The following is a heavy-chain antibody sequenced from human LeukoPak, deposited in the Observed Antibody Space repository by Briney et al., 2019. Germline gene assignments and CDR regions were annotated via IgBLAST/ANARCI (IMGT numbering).Heavy chain of an antibody. J-gene: IGHJ3*02. CDR3: ARDLFGEVDAFDI. CDR2: IYYSGST. V-gene: IGHV4-59*01. CDR1: GGSISSYY. Sequence: SETLSLTCTVSGGSISSYYWSWIRQPPGKGLEWIGYIYYSGSTNYNPSLKSRVTISVDTSKNQFSLKLSSVTAADTAVYYCARDLFGEVDAFDIWGQGTMVTVSS. D-gene: IGHD3-10*01.